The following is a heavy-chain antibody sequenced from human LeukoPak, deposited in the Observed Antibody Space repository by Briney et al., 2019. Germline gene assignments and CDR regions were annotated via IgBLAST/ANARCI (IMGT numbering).Heavy chain of an antibody. CDR3: ARDVEGGTFDI. CDR2: IDQSGGRN. J-gene: IGHJ3*02. Sequence: GGSLRLSCAASGFTFSSYWMSWVRQAPGRGLEWVANIDQSGGRNNYVDSVKGRFTISRDNAKNSLFLEMRSLRADDTAVYFCARDVEGGTFDIWGQGTTVTVSS. CDR1: GFTFSSYW. V-gene: IGHV3-7*05. D-gene: IGHD3-16*01.